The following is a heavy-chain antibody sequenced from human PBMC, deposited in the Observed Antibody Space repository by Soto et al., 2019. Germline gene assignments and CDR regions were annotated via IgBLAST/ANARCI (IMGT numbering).Heavy chain of an antibody. J-gene: IGHJ5*02. V-gene: IGHV3-11*01. D-gene: IGHD6-13*01. Sequence: QVQLVESGGGLVKPGGSLRLSCAASGFTFSDYYMTWIRQAPGKGLEWISFISGSGKTIHFADSLEGRFTISRDNAKNSVYLEMNSLRAEDTAVYSCARDAGYSSSLYFSWFDPWGPGTLVTVSS. CDR2: ISGSGKTI. CDR3: ARDAGYSSSLYFSWFDP. CDR1: GFTFSDYY.